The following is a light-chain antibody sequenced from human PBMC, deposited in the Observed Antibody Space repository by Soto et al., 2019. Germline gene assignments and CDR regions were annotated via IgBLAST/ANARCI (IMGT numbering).Light chain of an antibody. J-gene: IGLJ2*01. CDR2: GNS. CDR3: QSYDSSLSASV. CDR1: SSNIGAGYN. Sequence: QPVLTQPPSVSGAPGQRVTVSCTGSSSNIGAGYNVHWYQQLPGTAPKLLIYGNSNRPSGVPDRFSASKSGTSASLAITGLQAEDEADYYCQSYDSSLSASVFGGGTKLTVL. V-gene: IGLV1-40*01.